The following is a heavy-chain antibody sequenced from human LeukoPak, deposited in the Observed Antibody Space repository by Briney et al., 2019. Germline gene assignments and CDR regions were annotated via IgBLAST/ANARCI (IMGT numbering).Heavy chain of an antibody. CDR3: ARGQVIAAAGTGPYYFDY. V-gene: IGHV1-2*02. CDR1: GYTFTGYY. J-gene: IGHJ4*02. CDR2: INPNSGGT. D-gene: IGHD6-13*01. Sequence: ASVKVSCKASGYTFTGYYMHWVRQAPGQGLEWMGWINPNSGGTNYAQKFQGRVTMTRDTSISTAYMELSRLRSDDTAVYYCARGQVIAAAGTGPYYFDYWGQGTLVTVSS.